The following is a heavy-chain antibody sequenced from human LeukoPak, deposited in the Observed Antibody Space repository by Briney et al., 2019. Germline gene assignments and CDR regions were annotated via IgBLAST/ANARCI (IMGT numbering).Heavy chain of an antibody. CDR2: ITPDGNAA. Sequence: GGSLRLSCVASGFTFSGHWMHWVRQVPGKGLMAVSRITPDGNAAAYADSVKGRFTISRDNAKNTLYLEMNSLTAEDTALYHCTRSGYSNGYDYWGQGTLVTVSS. V-gene: IGHV3-74*03. CDR1: GFTFSGHW. J-gene: IGHJ4*02. CDR3: TRSGYSNGYDY. D-gene: IGHD2-15*01.